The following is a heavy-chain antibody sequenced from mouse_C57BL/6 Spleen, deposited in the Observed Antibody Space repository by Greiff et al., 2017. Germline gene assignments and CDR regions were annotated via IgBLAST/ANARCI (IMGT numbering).Heavy chain of an antibody. CDR3: AREDYGSSYDGY. Sequence: QVQLQQSGPELVKPGASVKISCKASGYAFSSSWMNWVKQRPGKGLEWIGRIYPGDGDTNYNGKFKGKATLTADKSSSTAYMQLSSLTAEDSAVYFCAREDYGSSYDGYWGQGTTLTVSS. CDR1: GYAFSSSW. D-gene: IGHD1-1*01. V-gene: IGHV1-82*01. J-gene: IGHJ2*01. CDR2: IYPGDGDT.